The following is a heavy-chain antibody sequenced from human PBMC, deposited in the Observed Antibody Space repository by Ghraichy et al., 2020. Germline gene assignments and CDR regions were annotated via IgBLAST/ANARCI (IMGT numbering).Heavy chain of an antibody. D-gene: IGHD2-15*01. CDR2: IYYSGST. J-gene: IGHJ5*02. Sequence: SETLSLTCTVSGGSISSYYWSWIRQPPGKGLEWIGYIYYSGSTNYNPSLKSRVTISVDTSKNQFSLKLSSVTAADTAVYYCARVGGSSGWFDLWGQGTLVTVSS. CDR1: GGSISSYY. CDR3: ARVGGSSGWFDL. V-gene: IGHV4-59*01.